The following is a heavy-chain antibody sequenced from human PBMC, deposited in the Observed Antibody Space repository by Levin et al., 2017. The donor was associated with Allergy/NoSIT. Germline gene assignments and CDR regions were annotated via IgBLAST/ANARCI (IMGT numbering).Heavy chain of an antibody. V-gene: IGHV3-23*01. J-gene: IGHJ6*02. D-gene: IGHD4-17*01. CDR2: ISGSGGST. Sequence: PGGSLRLSCAASGFTFSTYAMSWVRQAPGKGLELVSGISGSGGSTYSADSVKGRFTISRDNSKNTLSLQMNSLRAEDTAVYYCAKSLYGGMDVWGQGTTVTVSS. CDR1: GFTFSTYA. CDR3: AKSLYGGMDV.